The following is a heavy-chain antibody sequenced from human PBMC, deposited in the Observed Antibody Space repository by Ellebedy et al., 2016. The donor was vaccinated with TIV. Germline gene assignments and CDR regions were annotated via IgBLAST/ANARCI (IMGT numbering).Heavy chain of an antibody. CDR3: ARGNTIHGPEPLDY. J-gene: IGHJ4*02. V-gene: IGHV3-66*01. CDR2: IYAGGTT. Sequence: AGSLRLSCVVSGLSVSSNYFSWVRQAPGKGLEWVSVIYAGGTTFYADSVKGRFTISRDNSKNTLYLQMNRLRAEDTAMYFCARGNTIHGPEPLDYWGQGTLITVSS. D-gene: IGHD1-14*01. CDR1: GLSVSSNY.